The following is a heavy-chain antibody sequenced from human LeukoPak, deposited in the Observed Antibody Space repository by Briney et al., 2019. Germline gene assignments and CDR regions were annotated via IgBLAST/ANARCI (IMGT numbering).Heavy chain of an antibody. CDR3: ASRGGDVSGYYDY. D-gene: IGHD3-22*01. J-gene: IGHJ4*02. CDR2: ISWNSGSI. V-gene: IGHV3-9*01. Sequence: PGGSLRLSCAASGFTFDDYAMHWVRQAPGKGLEWVSGISWNSGSIGYADSVKGRFTISRDNAKNSLYLQMNSLRAEDTAVYYCASRGGDVSGYYDYWGQGIQVTVSS. CDR1: GFTFDDYA.